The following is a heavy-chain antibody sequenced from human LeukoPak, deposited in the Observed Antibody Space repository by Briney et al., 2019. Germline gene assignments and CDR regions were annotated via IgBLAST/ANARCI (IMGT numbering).Heavy chain of an antibody. V-gene: IGHV3-23*01. Sequence: PGGSLRLSCAASGFSFSNYWMSWVRQAPGKGLEWLWVSAISGSGGYKYYADSVKGRFTISSDNSKNTVYLQMNSLRPEDTAVYYCAIIYGDYGYWGQGTLVTVSS. J-gene: IGHJ4*02. CDR2: ISGSGGYK. D-gene: IGHD4-17*01. CDR1: GFSFSNYW. CDR3: AIIYGDYGY.